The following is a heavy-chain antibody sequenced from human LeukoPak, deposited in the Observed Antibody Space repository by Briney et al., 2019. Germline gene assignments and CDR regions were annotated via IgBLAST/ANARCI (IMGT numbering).Heavy chain of an antibody. D-gene: IGHD6-13*01. V-gene: IGHV3-9*01. J-gene: IGHJ4*02. CDR3: AKGLAAGLFDY. CDR1: GFTFSNAW. CDR2: ISWNSGSI. Sequence: PGGSLRLSCAAPGFTFSNAWMSWVRQAPGKGLEWVSGISWNSGSIGYADSVKGRFTISRDNAKNSLYLQMNSLRAEDTDLYYCAKGLAAGLFDYWGQGTLVTVSS.